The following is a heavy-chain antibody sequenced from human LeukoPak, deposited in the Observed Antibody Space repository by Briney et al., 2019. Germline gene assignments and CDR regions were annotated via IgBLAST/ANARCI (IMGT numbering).Heavy chain of an antibody. CDR2: INHSGST. CDR3: ARVEGDYYYYMDV. CDR1: GESFSVYY. D-gene: IGHD3-16*01. Sequence: SETLSLTCAVYGESFSVYYWSWIRQPPGKGLEWIGDINHSGSTNYNPSLKSRVTISVDTSQNQFSLKLSSVTAADTAVYYCARVEGDYYYYMDVWGKGTTVTISS. J-gene: IGHJ6*03. V-gene: IGHV4-34*01.